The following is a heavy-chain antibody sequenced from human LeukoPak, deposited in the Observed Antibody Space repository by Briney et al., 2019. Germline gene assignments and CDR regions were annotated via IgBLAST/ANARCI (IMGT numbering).Heavy chain of an antibody. J-gene: IGHJ1*01. CDR3: ATYSITGAWAEYFLH. CDR2: IHISGTT. D-gene: IGHD2/OR15-2a*01. V-gene: IGHV4-38-2*02. CDR1: GYSISRGYY. Sequence: ASETLSLTCNVSGYSISRGYYWGWIRQPAGKGLEWIGRIHISGTTYYNPSLKSRITMSIDTSKNQFSLKLSSVTAADTAVYYCATYSITGAWAEYFLHWGQGTLVTVSS.